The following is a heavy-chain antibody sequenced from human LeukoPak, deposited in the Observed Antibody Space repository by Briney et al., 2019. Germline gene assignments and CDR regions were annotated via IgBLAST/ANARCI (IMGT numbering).Heavy chain of an antibody. D-gene: IGHD5-12*01. CDR3: ARGRYSGTTYYFDY. CDR1: GFTFSTSW. J-gene: IGHJ4*02. CDR2: IKKDGSET. Sequence: GGSLRLSCAASGFTFSTSWMSWVRQVPGKGLEWVANIKKDGSETYYVDSVKGRFTTSRDNAKNSLYLQMNSLRAEDTAMYYCARGRYSGTTYYFDYWGQGTLVTVSS. V-gene: IGHV3-7*03.